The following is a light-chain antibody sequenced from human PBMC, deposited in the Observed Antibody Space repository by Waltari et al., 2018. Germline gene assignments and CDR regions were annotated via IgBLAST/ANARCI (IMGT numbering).Light chain of an antibody. CDR1: QDLGHD. CDR2: AAS. Sequence: AIQMTQSPSSLSSSVGDRVTITCRASQDLGHDLGWYQQKPGKAPKLLIYAASSLQSGVPSRFSGAGSGTNFTLTISSLQSEDFATYYCLQDYDYPLTFGGGTKVAIK. CDR3: LQDYDYPLT. V-gene: IGKV1-6*01. J-gene: IGKJ4*01.